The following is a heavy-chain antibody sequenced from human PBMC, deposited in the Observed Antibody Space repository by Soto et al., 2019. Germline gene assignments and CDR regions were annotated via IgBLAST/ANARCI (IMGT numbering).Heavy chain of an antibody. V-gene: IGHV3-74*01. D-gene: IGHD3-3*01. CDR1: GFTFSSHW. CDR2: IDTDGSRT. J-gene: IGHJ4*02. Sequence: GGSLRLSCAASGFTFSSHWMHWVRQAPGKGLVWVSRIDTDGSRTNYADSVKGRFTISRDNSKGILYLQMNNLRAEDTAVYYCADGGEWSFNFVYWGQGTLVTVSS. CDR3: ADGGEWSFNFVY.